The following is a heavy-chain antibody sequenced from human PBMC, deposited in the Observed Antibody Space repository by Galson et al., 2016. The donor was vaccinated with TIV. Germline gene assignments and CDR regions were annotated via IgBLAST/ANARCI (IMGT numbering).Heavy chain of an antibody. D-gene: IGHD2-21*02. CDR1: GFTFSSYA. CDR2: ISGWGDST. CDR3: ANRCDTLGFFES. Sequence: SLRLSCAASGFTFSSYAMTWVRQAPGKGLEWVSTISGWGDSTKYAGSVNGRFTISRDNSKNMVYLQMNSLRAEDTAVYYCANRCDTLGFFESWGQVTLVTVSS. V-gene: IGHV3-23*01. J-gene: IGHJ4*02.